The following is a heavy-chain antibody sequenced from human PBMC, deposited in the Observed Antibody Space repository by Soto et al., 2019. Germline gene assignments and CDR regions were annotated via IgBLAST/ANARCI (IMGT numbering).Heavy chain of an antibody. CDR1: GGSVSSSNYY. Sequence: QLQLQESGPGLVKTSETLSLTCTVSGGSVSSSNYYWGWIRQSPGKGLEWIVSIYYSGSTYYNPSPESRVTISADKSKNQFSLKVISVTAADTAVYYCARLEGLATISYYFDYWGQGTLVTVSS. CDR2: IYYSGST. CDR3: ARLEGLATISYYFDY. V-gene: IGHV4-39*01. D-gene: IGHD3-9*01. J-gene: IGHJ4*02.